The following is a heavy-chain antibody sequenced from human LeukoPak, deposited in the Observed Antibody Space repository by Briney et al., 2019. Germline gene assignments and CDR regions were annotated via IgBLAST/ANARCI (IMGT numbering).Heavy chain of an antibody. V-gene: IGHV3-23*01. J-gene: IGHJ4*02. D-gene: IGHD3-10*01. CDR1: GFTFSSYG. CDR3: AKTMVRGSPPIDY. Sequence: GGSLRLSCAASGFTFSSYGMHWVRQAPGKGLEWASAISGSGGSTYYADSVKGRFTISRDNSKNTLYLQMNSLRAEDTAVYYCAKTMVRGSPPIDYWGQGTLVTVSS. CDR2: ISGSGGST.